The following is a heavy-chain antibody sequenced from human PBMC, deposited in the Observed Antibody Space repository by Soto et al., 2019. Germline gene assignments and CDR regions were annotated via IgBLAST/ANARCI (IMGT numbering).Heavy chain of an antibody. CDR3: AREGWLQLYDY. J-gene: IGHJ4*02. V-gene: IGHV3-33*01. CDR2: IWYDGSNK. D-gene: IGHD5-12*01. Sequence: QVQLVESGGGVVQPGRSLRLSCAASGFTFSSYGMHWVRQAPGKGLEWVAVIWYDGSNKYYADSVKGRFTISRDNSKNTLYLQMNSLRAEDTAVYYCAREGWLQLYDYWGQGTLVTVSS. CDR1: GFTFSSYG.